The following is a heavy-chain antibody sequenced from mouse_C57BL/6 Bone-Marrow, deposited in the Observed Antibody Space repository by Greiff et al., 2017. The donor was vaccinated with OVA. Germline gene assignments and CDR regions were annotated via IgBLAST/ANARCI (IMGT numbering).Heavy chain of an antibody. CDR2: ISSGGSST. Sequence: EVKLVESGGDLVKPGGSLTLSCAASGFPFSRYGMSWVRQTPAQSLAWVATISSGGSSTYYPDSVKGRFTISRDTAKNTLYLQMCSLKSEDTAMYYCARSREYLYDWGEGSTLTVSS. CDR3: ARSREYLYD. J-gene: IGHJ2*01. V-gene: IGHV5-6*02. CDR1: GFPFSRYG.